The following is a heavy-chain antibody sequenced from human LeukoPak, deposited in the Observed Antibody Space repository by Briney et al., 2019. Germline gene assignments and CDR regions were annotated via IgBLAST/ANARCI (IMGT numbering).Heavy chain of an antibody. J-gene: IGHJ5*02. CDR2: ISYDGSNK. CDR3: ARDPSSGWYLKGWFDP. D-gene: IGHD6-19*01. V-gene: IGHV3-30*03. Sequence: GGSLRLSCAASGFTFSSYAMSWVRQAPGKGLEWVAVISYDGSNKYYADSVKGRFTISRDNSKNTLYLQMNSLRAEDTAVYYCARDPSSGWYLKGWFDPWGQGTLVTVSS. CDR1: GFTFSSYA.